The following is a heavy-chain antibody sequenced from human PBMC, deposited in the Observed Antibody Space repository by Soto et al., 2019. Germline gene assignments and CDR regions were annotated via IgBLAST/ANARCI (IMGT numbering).Heavy chain of an antibody. J-gene: IGHJ3*02. D-gene: IGHD3-16*02. V-gene: IGHV1-69*13. CDR1: GGTFSSYV. Sequence: SVKVSCKASGGTFSSYVISWLRHAPGQGLEWMGGIIPIFGTANYAQKFQGRVTITADESTSTAYMELSSLRSEDTAVYYCARDYDYVWGSYRPRGAFDIWGQGTMVTVSS. CDR3: ARDYDYVWGSYRPRGAFDI. CDR2: IIPIFGTA.